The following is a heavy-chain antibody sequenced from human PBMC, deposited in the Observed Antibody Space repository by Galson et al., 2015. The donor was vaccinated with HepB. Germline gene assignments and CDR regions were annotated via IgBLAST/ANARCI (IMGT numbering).Heavy chain of an antibody. V-gene: IGHV3-7*01. Sequence: SLRLSCAASGFTFSSYWVSWVRQAPGKGLEWVANIKQDGSEKYYVDSVKGRFTISRDNAKNSLYLQMNSLRAEDTAVYYCARDTPAYYDFWSGYYTDDYYYYGMDVWGQGTTVTVSS. CDR1: GFTFSSYW. J-gene: IGHJ6*02. CDR3: ARDTPAYYDFWSGYYTDDYYYYGMDV. CDR2: IKQDGSEK. D-gene: IGHD3-3*01.